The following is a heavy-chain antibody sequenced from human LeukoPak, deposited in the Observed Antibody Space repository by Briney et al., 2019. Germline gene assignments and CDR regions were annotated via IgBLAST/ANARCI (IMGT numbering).Heavy chain of an antibody. J-gene: IGHJ4*02. CDR1: GYTFTSYD. CDR3: ARAGRWDTSIDY. D-gene: IGHD3-10*01. V-gene: IGHV1-8*01. Sequence: ASVKVSCKASGYTFTSYDVNWVRQATGQGLEWMGWMNPISGDTGYALKFQGRVTMSRNTSISTAYMELGSLRSEDSAVYYCARAGRWDTSIDYWGQGTLVTVSS. CDR2: MNPISGDT.